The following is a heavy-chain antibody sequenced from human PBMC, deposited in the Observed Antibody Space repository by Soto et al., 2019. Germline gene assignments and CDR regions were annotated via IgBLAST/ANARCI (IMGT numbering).Heavy chain of an antibody. CDR3: ARVNCKSTSCFPEC. CDR2: IYYSGST. J-gene: IGHJ4*02. Sequence: PSETRSLTCTVSGGSISSGGYYWSWIHHHPGKGLEWIGYIYYSGSTYYNPSLKSRVTISVDTSKNQFSLKLSSVTAADTAVYYCARVNCKSTSCFPECWGEGKMVTVS. D-gene: IGHD2-2*01. CDR1: GGSISSGGYY. V-gene: IGHV4-31*03.